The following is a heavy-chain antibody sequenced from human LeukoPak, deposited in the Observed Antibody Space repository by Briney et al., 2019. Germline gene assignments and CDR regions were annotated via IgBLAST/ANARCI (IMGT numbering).Heavy chain of an antibody. Sequence: PGGSLRLSCAASGFTFSKAWMSWVRQAPGKGLEWIARIKSKTDGETTDYPAPVKDRFTISRDDSKNTLYLQMNSLKTEDTAVYYCTTSGSYFEYWGQGNRLTVSS. D-gene: IGHD1-26*01. CDR3: TTSGSYFEY. V-gene: IGHV3-15*01. CDR1: GFTFSKAW. CDR2: IKSKTDGETT. J-gene: IGHJ4*02.